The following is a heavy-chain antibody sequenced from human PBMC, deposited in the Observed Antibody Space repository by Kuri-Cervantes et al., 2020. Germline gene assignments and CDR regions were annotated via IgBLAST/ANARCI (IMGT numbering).Heavy chain of an antibody. J-gene: IGHJ6*02. CDR2: IKSKTDGGTT. CDR3: ARKMATRSYYCYNGLDV. V-gene: IGHV3-15*01. Sequence: GESLKISCAASGSTFSNAWMSWVRQAPGKGLEWVGRIKSKTDGGTTDYAAPVKGRFTISRDDAKNSLYLQMNSLRAEDTAMYYCARKMATRSYYCYNGLDVWGQGTTVTVSS. D-gene: IGHD5-24*01. CDR1: GSTFSNAW.